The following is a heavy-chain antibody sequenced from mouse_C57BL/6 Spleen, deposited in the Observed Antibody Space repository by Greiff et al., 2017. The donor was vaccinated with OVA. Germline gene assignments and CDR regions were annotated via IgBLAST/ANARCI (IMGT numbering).Heavy chain of an antibody. Sequence: VQLQQPGAELVMPGASVKLSCKASGYTFTSYWMHWVKQRPGQGLEWIGEIDPSDSYTNYNQKFKGKSTLTVDKSSSTAYMQLSSLTSEDAAVYYCARSGSTKDMDYWGQGTSVTVSS. CDR2: IDPSDSYT. CDR3: ARSGSTKDMDY. V-gene: IGHV1-69*01. J-gene: IGHJ4*01. D-gene: IGHD2-14*01. CDR1: GYTFTSYW.